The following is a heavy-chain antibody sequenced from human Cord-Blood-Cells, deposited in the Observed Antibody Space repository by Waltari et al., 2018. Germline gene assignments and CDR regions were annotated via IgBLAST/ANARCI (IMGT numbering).Heavy chain of an antibody. D-gene: IGHD2-15*01. CDR2: ISGSSSTI. CDR1: GFTFSSYS. CDR3: ARGYCSGGSCFDY. J-gene: IGHJ4*02. V-gene: IGHV3-48*02. Sequence: EVQLVESGGGLVQPGGSLRLSCAASGFTFSSYSMNWVRQAPGKGLEWVSYISGSSSTIYYADSVKGRFTISRDNAKNSLYLQMNSLRDEDTAVYYCARGYCSGGSCFDYWGQGTLVTVSS.